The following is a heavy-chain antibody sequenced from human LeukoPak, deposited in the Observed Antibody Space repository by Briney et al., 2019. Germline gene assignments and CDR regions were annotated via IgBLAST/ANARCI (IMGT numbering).Heavy chain of an antibody. V-gene: IGHV3-72*01. CDR3: ARVVGNYGDYLDY. D-gene: IGHD4-17*01. CDR2: TRNKANSYTT. J-gene: IGHJ4*02. CDR1: GFTFSDHY. Sequence: QPGGSLRLSCAASGFTFSDHYMDWVRQAPGKGLEWVGRTRNKANSYTTEYAASVKGRFTISRDDSKNSLYLQMNSLKTEDTGVYYCARVVGNYGDYLDYWGQGTLVTVSS.